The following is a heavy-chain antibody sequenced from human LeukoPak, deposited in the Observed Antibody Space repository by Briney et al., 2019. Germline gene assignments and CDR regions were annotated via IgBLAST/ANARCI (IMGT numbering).Heavy chain of an antibody. CDR1: GFSFNNYG. CDR3: AKPRVSIGSHFDY. CDR2: IPYDGSSE. V-gene: IGHV3-30*18. D-gene: IGHD2-15*01. Sequence: GGSLRLSCAASGFSFNNYGMHWVRQAPGRGLEWVAMIPYDGSSEKYADFVKGRFTISRDNPKNTLYLQMNSLRDEDTALYYCAKPRVSIGSHFDYWGQGTLVTVSS. J-gene: IGHJ4*02.